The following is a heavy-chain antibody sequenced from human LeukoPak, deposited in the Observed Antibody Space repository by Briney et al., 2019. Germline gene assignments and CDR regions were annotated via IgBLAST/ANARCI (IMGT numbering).Heavy chain of an antibody. J-gene: IGHJ6*02. D-gene: IGHD6-19*01. CDR1: GGSISSSSYY. V-gene: IGHV4-39*07. CDR3: ARASGGSDYYYYGMDV. CDR2: IYYSGST. Sequence: PSETLSLTCTVSGGSISSSSYYWGWIRQPPGKGLEWIGSIYYSGSTYYNPSLKSRVTISVDTSKNQFSLKLSSVTAADTAVYYCARASGGSDYYYYGMDVWGQGTTVTVSS.